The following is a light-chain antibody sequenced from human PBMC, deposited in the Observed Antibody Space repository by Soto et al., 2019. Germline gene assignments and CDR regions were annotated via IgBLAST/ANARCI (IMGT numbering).Light chain of an antibody. Sequence: DIVLTQSPGTLPLFPAERATLSCTASQSVSSSYLAGYQQKPGQAPRLPIYGASSRATGIPDRFSGSGSGTDFTLTISRLEPEDVAVYYCQQYGSSWWTFGQGTKVDIK. J-gene: IGKJ1*01. V-gene: IGKV3-20*01. CDR1: QSVSSSY. CDR2: GAS. CDR3: QQYGSSWWT.